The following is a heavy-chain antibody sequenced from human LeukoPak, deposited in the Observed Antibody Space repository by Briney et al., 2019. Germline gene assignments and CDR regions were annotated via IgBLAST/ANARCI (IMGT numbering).Heavy chain of an antibody. CDR3: ARGAYDSSGYYQLGYFDY. D-gene: IGHD3-22*01. J-gene: IGHJ4*02. Sequence: SSVKVSCKASGYTFTSYYMHWVRQAPGQGLEWMGIINPSGGSTSCAQKFQGRVTMTRDTSTSTVYMELSSLRSEDTAVYYCARGAYDSSGYYQLGYFDYWGQGTLVTVSS. CDR2: INPSGGST. V-gene: IGHV1-46*01. CDR1: GYTFTSYY.